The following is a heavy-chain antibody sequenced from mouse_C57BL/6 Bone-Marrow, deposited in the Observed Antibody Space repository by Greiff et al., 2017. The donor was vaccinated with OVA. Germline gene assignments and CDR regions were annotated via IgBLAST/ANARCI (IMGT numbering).Heavy chain of an antibody. D-gene: IGHD4-1*01. V-gene: IGHV5-12*01. J-gene: IGHJ2*01. CDR3: ARLGRNSFDY. CDR2: ISNGGGST. Sequence: EVHLVESGGGLVQPGGSLKLSCAASGFTFSDYYLYWVRQTPEKRLEWVAYISNGGGSTYYPDTVKGRFTITRDNAKNTLYLQMSRLKSEDTAMYYCARLGRNSFDYWGQGTTLTVAS. CDR1: GFTFSDYY.